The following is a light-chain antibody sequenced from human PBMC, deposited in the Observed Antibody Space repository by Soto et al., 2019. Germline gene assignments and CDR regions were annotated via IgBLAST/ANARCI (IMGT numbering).Light chain of an antibody. CDR3: NSQTTSGIRV. V-gene: IGLV2-14*01. CDR1: STDVGDSNH. J-gene: IGLJ1*01. Sequence: QSVLTQPASVSGSPGQSITISCTGTSTDVGDSNHVSWYQRHPGKAPKLIIYEVSYRPSGVSNRFSGSKSAYTASLTISGLQAEDEADYYCNSQTTSGIRVFGTGTRSPS. CDR2: EVS.